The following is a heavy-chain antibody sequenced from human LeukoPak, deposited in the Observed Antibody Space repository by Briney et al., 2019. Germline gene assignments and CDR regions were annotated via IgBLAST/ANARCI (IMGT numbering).Heavy chain of an antibody. Sequence: GVSLRLSCAAAEFTFTNYAMQWVRQAPGKGLAWVAVISYDGNSKSYAHSVKGRFTISRDHSKNTLYLQMNRLRPEDTAVYYCARAMVVVVPAAMWGQGTLVTVSS. V-gene: IGHV3-30-3*01. CDR2: ISYDGNSK. CDR1: EFTFTNYA. CDR3: ARAMVVVVPAAM. J-gene: IGHJ4*02. D-gene: IGHD2-2*01.